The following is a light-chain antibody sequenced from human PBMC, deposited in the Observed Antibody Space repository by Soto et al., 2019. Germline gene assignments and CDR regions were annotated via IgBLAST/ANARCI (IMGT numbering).Light chain of an antibody. CDR2: EVT. Sequence: QSALTQSPSASGSPGQSVTISCIGTSSDVGGYNYVSWYQHHPGKAPKLIIYEVTKRPSGVPDRFSGSRSGTTASLTVSGLQAEDEADYYCGSYAGGNTVVFGTGNKVTVL. V-gene: IGLV2-8*01. CDR3: GSYAGGNTVV. CDR1: SSDVGGYNY. J-gene: IGLJ1*01.